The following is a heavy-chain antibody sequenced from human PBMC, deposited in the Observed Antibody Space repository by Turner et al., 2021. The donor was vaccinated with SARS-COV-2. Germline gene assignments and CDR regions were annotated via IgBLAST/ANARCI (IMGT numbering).Heavy chain of an antibody. Sequence: QVQLVESVGGVVQPGRSLRLSCASSGFTFSITGRHWVRKAPGKGLEGVAVIWYDGSNKYYADSVKGRFTISRDNSKNTLYLQMNSLRAEDTAVYYCARDRVSSSWTFDYWGQGTLVTVSS. CDR1: GFTFSITG. CDR3: ARDRVSSSWTFDY. V-gene: IGHV3-33*01. CDR2: IWYDGSNK. J-gene: IGHJ4*02. D-gene: IGHD6-13*01.